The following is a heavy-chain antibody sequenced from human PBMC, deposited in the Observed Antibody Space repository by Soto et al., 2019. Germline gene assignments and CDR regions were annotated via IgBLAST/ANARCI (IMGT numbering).Heavy chain of an antibody. V-gene: IGHV3-23*01. CDR1: GFTFSSYA. CDR2: ISDSGGST. J-gene: IGHJ6*02. D-gene: IGHD6-6*01. CDR3: AKARSPIRRIAAHYNYGMDV. Sequence: PGGSLRLSCAASGFTFSSYAMSWVRQAPGKGLEWVSAISDSGGSTYYADSVKGRFTISRDNSKNTLYLQMNSLRAEDTAVYYCAKARSPIRRIAAHYNYGMDVWGQGTTVTSP.